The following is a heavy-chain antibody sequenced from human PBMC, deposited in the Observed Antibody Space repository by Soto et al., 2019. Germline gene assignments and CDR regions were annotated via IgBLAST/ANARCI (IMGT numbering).Heavy chain of an antibody. J-gene: IGHJ6*02. CDR2: IFHVGSNT. CDR1: GFTFSSYA. V-gene: IGHV3-30-3*01. Sequence: PGGSLRLSCAASGFTFSSYAMAWVRQAPGKGLEWVAVIFHVGSNTYYADSVKGRFTIYRDNSKTTLYLQMKSLRAEDTAVYYVARGSYDFSRTICYHRMHFYYFGMDVWGHGTTVTVSS. CDR3: ARGSYDFSRTICYHRMHFYYFGMDV. D-gene: IGHD2-2*01.